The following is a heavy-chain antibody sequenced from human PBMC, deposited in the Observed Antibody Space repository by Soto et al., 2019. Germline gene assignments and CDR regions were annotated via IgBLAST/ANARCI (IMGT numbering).Heavy chain of an antibody. CDR1: GFTFSSYG. D-gene: IGHD6-13*01. CDR2: IWYDGSNK. Sequence: GGSLRLSCAASGFTFSSYGMHWGRQAPGKGLEWVAVIWYDGSNKYYADSVKGRFTISRDNSKNTLYLQMNSLRAEDTVVYYCARDNSSSWYYYMDVWGKGTTVTVSS. J-gene: IGHJ6*03. CDR3: ARDNSSSWYYYMDV. V-gene: IGHV3-33*01.